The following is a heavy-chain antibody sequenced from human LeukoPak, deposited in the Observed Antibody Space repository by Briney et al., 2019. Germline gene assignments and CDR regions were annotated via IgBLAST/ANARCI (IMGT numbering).Heavy chain of an antibody. J-gene: IGHJ5*02. CDR1: GFTFSDYY. CDR3: AREVIAAAGTCWFDP. CDR2: ISSSSSYT. V-gene: IGHV3-11*05. Sequence: SLRLSCAASGFTFSDYYMSWIRQAPGKGLEWVSYISSSSSYTNYADSVKGRFTISRDNAKNSLYLQMDSLRAEDTAVYYCAREVIAAAGTCWFDPWGQGTLVTVSS. D-gene: IGHD6-13*01.